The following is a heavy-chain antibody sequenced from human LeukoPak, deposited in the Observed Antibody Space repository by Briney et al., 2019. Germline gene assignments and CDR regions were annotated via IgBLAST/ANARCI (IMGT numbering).Heavy chain of an antibody. CDR3: AGESFDI. CDR1: GFTFSSYA. CDR2: ISKDGNSQ. J-gene: IGHJ3*02. V-gene: IGHV3-30*04. Sequence: PGGSLRLSCAASGFTFSSYALDWVRQAPGKGLEWVAVISKDGNSQNYADSVKGRFTISRDNSKNTLYLQMNSLRPEDTAVYYCAGESFDIWGQGTTVIVSS.